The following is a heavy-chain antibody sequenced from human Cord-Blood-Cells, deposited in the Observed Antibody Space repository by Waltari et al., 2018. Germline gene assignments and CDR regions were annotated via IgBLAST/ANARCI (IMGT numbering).Heavy chain of an antibody. CDR2: IYHSGGT. CDR1: GGSISSSNW. Sequence: QVQLQESGPGLVKPSGTLSLTCAVSGGSISSSNWWSWVRQPPGKGLKWIGEIYHSGGTNYNPHLKSRVTISLDKSKTQFSLKLSSVTAADTAVYYCARDREIGAAEGMGWFDPWGQGTLVTVSS. J-gene: IGHJ5*02. V-gene: IGHV4-4*02. CDR3: ARDREIGAAEGMGWFDP. D-gene: IGHD6-13*01.